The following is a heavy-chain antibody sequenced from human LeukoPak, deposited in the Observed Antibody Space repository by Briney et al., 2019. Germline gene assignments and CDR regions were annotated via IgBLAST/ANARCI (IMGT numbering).Heavy chain of an antibody. D-gene: IGHD3-22*01. Sequence: ASVKVSCKASGYTFTSYYMHWVRQAPGQGLEWMGIINASGGSTSYAQKFQGRVTMTRDTSTSTVYMELSSLRSEDTAVYYCARGRRSYYDSSGYIAYFQHWGQGTLVTVPS. CDR2: INASGGST. CDR3: ARGRRSYYDSSGYIAYFQH. CDR1: GYTFTSYY. J-gene: IGHJ1*01. V-gene: IGHV1-46*01.